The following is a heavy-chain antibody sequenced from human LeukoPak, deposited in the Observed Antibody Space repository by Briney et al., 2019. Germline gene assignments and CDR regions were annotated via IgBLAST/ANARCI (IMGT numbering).Heavy chain of an antibody. D-gene: IGHD6-19*01. CDR1: GFTFSSYA. CDR2: ISGSGGST. J-gene: IGHJ4*02. CDR3: AKPISSGWSPGGFDY. Sequence: GGSLRLSCAPSGFTFSSYAMSWVRRAPGKGLEWVSAISGSGGSTYYADSVEGRFTISRQNSKNTVYLQMNTLRAEHTSVSYCAKPISSGWSPGGFDYWGQGNLVTVSS. V-gene: IGHV3-23*01.